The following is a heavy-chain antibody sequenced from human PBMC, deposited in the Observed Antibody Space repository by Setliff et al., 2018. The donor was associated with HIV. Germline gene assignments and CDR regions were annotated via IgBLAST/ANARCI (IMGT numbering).Heavy chain of an antibody. CDR1: GYTFTGYF. Sequence: GASVKVSCKASGYTFTGYFIHWVRQAPGQGLEWMGRINPNTGDTNYAQKFQGRVTMTRDTSINTAYMELSRLISDDTAVYYCAREYDVLTGYYISAFDIWGQGTMVTVSS. D-gene: IGHD3-9*01. J-gene: IGHJ3*02. CDR2: INPNTGDT. CDR3: AREYDVLTGYYISAFDI. V-gene: IGHV1-2*06.